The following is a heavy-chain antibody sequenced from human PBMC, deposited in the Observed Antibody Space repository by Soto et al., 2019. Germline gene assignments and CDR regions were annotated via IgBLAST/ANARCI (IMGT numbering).Heavy chain of an antibody. CDR2: IHPGDSDT. V-gene: IGHV5-51*01. D-gene: IGHD2-15*01. J-gene: IGHJ6*02. Sequence: RGESLKISCDASGYSFTSYWIGWVRQMPWKGLEWMGIIHPGDSDTKYSPSFQGQVTISVDKSITTAYLQWSSLRASDTAMYYCARTPGPEVAASLEYYYFSGMDVWGQGTTVTVSS. CDR3: ARTPGPEVAASLEYYYFSGMDV. CDR1: GYSFTSYW.